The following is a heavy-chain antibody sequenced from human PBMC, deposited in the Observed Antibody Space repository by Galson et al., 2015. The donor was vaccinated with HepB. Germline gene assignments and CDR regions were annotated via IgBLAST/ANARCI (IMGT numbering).Heavy chain of an antibody. CDR1: GYSFTTYW. V-gene: IGHV5-51*01. J-gene: IGHJ6*02. D-gene: IGHD6-13*01. CDR2: IYPGDSET. Sequence: QSGAEVKKPGESLKISCKGSGYSFTTYWIAWVRRMPGKGLEWMGIIYPGDSETRDSPSFQGQVTISADKSISTAYLQWSSLKASDSAIYYCARHRYSSSINYGMDVWGQGTTVTVSS. CDR3: ARHRYSSSINYGMDV.